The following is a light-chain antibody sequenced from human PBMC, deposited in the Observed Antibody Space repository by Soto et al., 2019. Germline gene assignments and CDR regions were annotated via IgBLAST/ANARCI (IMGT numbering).Light chain of an antibody. CDR3: LPTSSTRT. CDR1: QSISKN. V-gene: IGKV1-39*01. CDR2: AAS. J-gene: IGKJ1*01. Sequence: DIPMTQSPTSLSASVGDRVTVTCRASQSISKNLSWYQQKPGKAPRLLIYAASSLQTGVQSRFSGSGYGTDFDLSISSLRPEEFATYFCLPTSSTRTFGQGTKVEI.